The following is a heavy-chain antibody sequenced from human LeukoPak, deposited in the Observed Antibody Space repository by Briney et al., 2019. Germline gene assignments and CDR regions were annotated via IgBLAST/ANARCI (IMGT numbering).Heavy chain of an antibody. CDR1: GGSISRYY. CDR3: ARDSGTTGEVKFDP. V-gene: IGHV4-4*07. CDR2: IYGSGST. D-gene: IGHD3-10*01. J-gene: IGHJ5*02. Sequence: PSETLSFTCTVSGGSISRYYWSWIRQPAGKGLQWIGRIYGSGSTTYNPSLKSRLTMSVDTSKNQFSLKLSSMTAADTAIYYCARDSGTTGEVKFDPWGQGILVTVSS.